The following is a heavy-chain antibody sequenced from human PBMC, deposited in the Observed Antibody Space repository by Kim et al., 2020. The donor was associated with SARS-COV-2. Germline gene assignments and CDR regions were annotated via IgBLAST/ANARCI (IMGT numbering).Heavy chain of an antibody. J-gene: IGHJ5*02. CDR3: AKDAYIAARFGWFDP. CDR2: ISGSGLKT. V-gene: IGHV3-23*01. D-gene: IGHD6-6*01. CDR1: GFTFSSYA. Sequence: GGSLRLSCAASGFTFSSYAMSWVRQAPGKGLEWVSAISGSGLKTYSADPGKGRLPTTGANSKNTLFFRMNGPRPEDTAIYYCAKDAYIAARFGWFDPWGQGTLVTVSS.